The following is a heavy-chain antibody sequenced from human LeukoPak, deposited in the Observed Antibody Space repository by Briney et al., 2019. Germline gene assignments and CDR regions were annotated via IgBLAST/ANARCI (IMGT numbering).Heavy chain of an antibody. V-gene: IGHV4-59*02. CDR2: TFYSGST. CDR3: ARGMSPLPSLYDSSGYPPDS. CDR1: GGSVSRNY. D-gene: IGHD3-22*01. J-gene: IGHJ4*02. Sequence: SETLSLTCTVSGGSVSRNYWTWIRQAPGKGLEWIGYTFYSGSTNYNPSLKSRVTILVGTSNNQLSLKLDSVTAADTAMYYCARGMSPLPSLYDSSGYPPDSWGQGTLVTVSS.